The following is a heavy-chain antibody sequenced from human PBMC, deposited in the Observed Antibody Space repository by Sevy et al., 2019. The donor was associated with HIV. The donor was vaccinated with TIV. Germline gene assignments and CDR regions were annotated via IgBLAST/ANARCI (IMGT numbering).Heavy chain of an antibody. V-gene: IGHV1-69*13. J-gene: IGHJ4*02. Sequence: ASVKVSCKASGGTFSSYAISWVRQAPGQGLEWMGGIIPIFGTANYAQKFRGRVTITADESTSTAYMELSSLRSEDTAVYYCARERVGATTHFDYWGQGTLVTVSS. D-gene: IGHD1-26*01. CDR1: GGTFSSYA. CDR2: IIPIFGTA. CDR3: ARERVGATTHFDY.